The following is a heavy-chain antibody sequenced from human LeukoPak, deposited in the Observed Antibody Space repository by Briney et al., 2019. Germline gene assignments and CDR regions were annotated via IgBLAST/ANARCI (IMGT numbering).Heavy chain of an antibody. CDR2: IYTSGST. Sequence: SSETLSLTCTVSGGSISSGSYYWSWIRQPAGKGLEWIGRIYTSGSTNYNPSLKSRVTISVDTSKNQFSLKLSSVTAADTAVYYCAREYCSGGSCYWDYYYYMDVWGKGTTVTVSS. CDR3: AREYCSGGSCYWDYYYYMDV. J-gene: IGHJ6*03. V-gene: IGHV4-61*02. CDR1: GGSISSGSYY. D-gene: IGHD2-15*01.